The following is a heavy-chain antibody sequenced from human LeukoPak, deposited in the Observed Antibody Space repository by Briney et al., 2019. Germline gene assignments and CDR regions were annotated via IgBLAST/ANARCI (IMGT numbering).Heavy chain of an antibody. D-gene: IGHD7-27*01. CDR1: GFTFSSYV. J-gene: IGHJ4*02. Sequence: GSLRPSCAASGFTFSSYVMHWVRQAPGKGLEWVAVIWYDGFNKYYADSVKGRFTISRDNSKNTLYLQMNSLRAEDTAVYYCARDLGNWGWNDFWGQRTLVTVSS. CDR3: ARDLGNWGWNDF. CDR2: IWYDGFNK. V-gene: IGHV3-33*01.